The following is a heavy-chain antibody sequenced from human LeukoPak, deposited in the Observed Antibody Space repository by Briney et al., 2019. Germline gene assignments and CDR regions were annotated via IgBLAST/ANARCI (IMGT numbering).Heavy chain of an antibody. V-gene: IGHV4-39*01. CDR3: ARPYGSGSYYSDNWFDP. Sequence: SESLSLTCTVSGGSISRSSYYWGWIRQPPGKGLEWIGSIYDSGTTYYNASLKSRVNISVDTSKNQFSLKLSSVTAADTAVYYCARPYGSGSYYSDNWFDPWGQGTLVTVSS. D-gene: IGHD3-10*01. CDR1: GGSISRSSYY. CDR2: IYDSGTT. J-gene: IGHJ5*02.